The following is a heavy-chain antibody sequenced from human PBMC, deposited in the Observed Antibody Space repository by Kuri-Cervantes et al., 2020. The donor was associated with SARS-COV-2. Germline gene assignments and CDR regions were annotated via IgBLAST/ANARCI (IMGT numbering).Heavy chain of an antibody. V-gene: IGHV4-4*07. Sequence: SEILSRTCTCSGGSIISYCWSWMRQPAGKGLEWIGRIYTSGSTNYNPSLKSRVTISIDTSKNQFSLKLSSVTAADTAVYYFARYGPPRYYFDYRGQGTLVTVSS. CDR1: GGSIISYC. CDR3: ARYGPPRYYFDY. D-gene: IGHD4-17*01. J-gene: IGHJ4*02. CDR2: IYTSGST.